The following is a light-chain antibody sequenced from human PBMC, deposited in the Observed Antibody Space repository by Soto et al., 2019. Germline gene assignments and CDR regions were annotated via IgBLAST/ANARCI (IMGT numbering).Light chain of an antibody. CDR3: GTWDSSLSAVV. CDR1: SSNVGTNY. J-gene: IGLJ2*01. V-gene: IGLV1-51*01. Sequence: QSVLTQPPSVSAAPGQKVTISCSGSSSNVGTNYLSWYQQLPGTAPKLLIYDNNKRPSGIPDRFSGPKSGTSATLGITGLQTGDEADYYCGTWDSSLSAVVFGGGTKLTVL. CDR2: DNN.